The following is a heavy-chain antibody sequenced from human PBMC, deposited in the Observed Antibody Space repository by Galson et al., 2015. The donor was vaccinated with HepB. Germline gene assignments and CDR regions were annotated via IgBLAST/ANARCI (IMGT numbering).Heavy chain of an antibody. V-gene: IGHV4-34*01. D-gene: IGHD3-3*01. CDR2: INHSGST. CDR3: ARGYRGYDFWSGYHPDYYFDY. J-gene: IGHJ4*02. CDR1: GGSFSGYY. Sequence: ETLSLTCAVYGGSFSGYYWSWIRQPPGKGLEWIGEINHSGSTNYNPSLKSRVTISVDTSKNQFSLKLSSVTAADTAVYYCARGYRGYDFWSGYHPDYYFDYWGQGTLVTVSS.